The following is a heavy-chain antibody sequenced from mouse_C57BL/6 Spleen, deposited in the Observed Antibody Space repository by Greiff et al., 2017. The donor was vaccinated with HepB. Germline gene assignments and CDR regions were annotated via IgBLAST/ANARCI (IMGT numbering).Heavy chain of an antibody. J-gene: IGHJ3*01. Sequence: EVQVVESGGGLVQPGGSMQLSCAASGFTFSDAWMDWVRQSPEKGLEWVAEIGNKANNHATYYAESVKGRFTISRDDSKSSVYLQMNSLRAEDTCIYYCTGAEDWFAYWGQGTLVTVSA. CDR1: GFTFSDAW. CDR2: IGNKANNHAT. V-gene: IGHV6-6*01. CDR3: TGAEDWFAY.